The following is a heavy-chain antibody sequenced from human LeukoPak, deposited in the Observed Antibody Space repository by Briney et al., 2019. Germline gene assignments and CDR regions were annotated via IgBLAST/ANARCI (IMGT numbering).Heavy chain of an antibody. CDR3: ARFTPQGYGWGGYNRFDP. D-gene: IGHD3-16*01. V-gene: IGHV4-34*01. Sequence: SETLSLTCAAYGGSFSGYYWSWIRQPPGKGLEWIGEINHSGSTNYNPSLKSRVTISVDTSKNQFSLNLTSVTAADTAVYYCARFTPQGYGWGGYNRFDPWGQGTLDTVSS. CDR1: GGSFSGYY. CDR2: INHSGST. J-gene: IGHJ5*02.